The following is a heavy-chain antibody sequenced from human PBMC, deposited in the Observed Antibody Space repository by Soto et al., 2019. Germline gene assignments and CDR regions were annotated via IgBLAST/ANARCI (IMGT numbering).Heavy chain of an antibody. J-gene: IGHJ6*02. Sequence: SETLSLTCAVSGGSISSGGYSWSWIRQPPGKGLEWIGYIYHSGSIYYNPSLKSRVTISVDRSENQFSLKLSSVTAADTAVYYCARVSGSYYYGMDVWGQGITVTVSS. V-gene: IGHV4-30-2*01. D-gene: IGHD1-26*01. CDR1: GGSISSGGYS. CDR2: IYHSGSI. CDR3: ARVSGSYYYGMDV.